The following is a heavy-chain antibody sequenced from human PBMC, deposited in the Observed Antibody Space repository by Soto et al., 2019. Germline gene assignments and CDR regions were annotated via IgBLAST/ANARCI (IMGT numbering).Heavy chain of an antibody. V-gene: IGHV4-59*11. CDR2: IYHTVNT. J-gene: IGHJ3*02. CDR1: GVSIGSHF. CDR3: ARLQYTVVTALDI. Sequence: ETLSLTCRVSGVSIGSHFWSWLRQAPGKGPELVGYIYHTVNTKYNPALKSRVTISMDTSKNQLSLQLSSVTAADTAVYYCARLQYTVVTALDIWGQGTMVTVSS. D-gene: IGHD2-15*01.